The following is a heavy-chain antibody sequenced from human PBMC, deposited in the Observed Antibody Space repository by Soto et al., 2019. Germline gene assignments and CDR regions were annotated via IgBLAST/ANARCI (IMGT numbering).Heavy chain of an antibody. CDR2: ISYTESDK. CDR1: GFTFSNYA. D-gene: IGHD1-1*01. J-gene: IGHJ4*02. V-gene: IGHV3-30-3*01. CDR3: VRHKKRDLDY. Sequence: QVQLVESGGGMVQPGRSLRLSCAASGFTFSNYAMHWVRQAPGEGLEWVAVISYTESDKRYADSVKGRFTISRDNSKNTLYLQMTSLRADDTAVYYCVRHKKRDLDYWGQGSLVTVSS.